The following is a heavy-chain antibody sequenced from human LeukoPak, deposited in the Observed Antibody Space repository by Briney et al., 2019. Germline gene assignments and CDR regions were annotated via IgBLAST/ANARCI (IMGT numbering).Heavy chain of an antibody. D-gene: IGHD6-19*01. CDR2: IFYSGST. Sequence: SETLSLTCTVSGGSISNYYWSWLRQPPGKGLEWIGYIFYSGSTNYNPSLKSRVTISVDTSKNQFSLKLSSVTAADTAVYYCARHPSAVAGKTFDYWGQGTLVTVSS. CDR3: ARHPSAVAGKTFDY. V-gene: IGHV4-59*08. J-gene: IGHJ4*02. CDR1: GGSISNYY.